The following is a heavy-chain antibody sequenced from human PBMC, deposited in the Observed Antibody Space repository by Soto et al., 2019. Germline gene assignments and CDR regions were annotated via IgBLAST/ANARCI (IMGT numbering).Heavy chain of an antibody. V-gene: IGHV4-30-2*01. CDR1: GGSISSGGYP. CDR3: ARKLPYYYYGMDV. J-gene: IGHJ6*02. D-gene: IGHD1-1*01. Sequence: SETLSLTCAVSGGSISSGGYPWSWIRQPPGKGLEWIGYIYHSGSTYYNPSLKSRVTISVDRSKNQFSLKLSSVTAADTAVYYCARKLPYYYYGMDVWGQGTTVTVSS. CDR2: IYHSGST.